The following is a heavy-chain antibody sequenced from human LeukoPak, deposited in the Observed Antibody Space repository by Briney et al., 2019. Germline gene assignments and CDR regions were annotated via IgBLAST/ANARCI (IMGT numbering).Heavy chain of an antibody. CDR2: ISGSGGST. CDR1: GFTFSSYV. V-gene: IGHV3-23*01. Sequence: GGSLRLSCAASGFTFSSYVMSWVRQAPGKGLEWVSAISGSGGSTYYADSVKGRFTISRDNSKNTLYLQMNSLRAEDTAVYYCARDPVEYCSSTSCYLFDYWGQGTLVTVSS. J-gene: IGHJ4*02. CDR3: ARDPVEYCSSTSCYLFDY. D-gene: IGHD2-2*01.